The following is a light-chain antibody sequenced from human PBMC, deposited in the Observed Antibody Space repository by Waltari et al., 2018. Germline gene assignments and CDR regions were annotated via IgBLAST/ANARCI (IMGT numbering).Light chain of an antibody. J-gene: IGLJ3*02. Sequence: QLVLTQSPSASASLGASVKLTCTLSSGHSSNVIAWLQQQPEKGPRYLMKVNSDGSHSKGDKIPDRCSGSSSGAEHYLTISSRQSEDEADYYCQTGGHGTWVFGGGTKLTVL. CDR1: SGHSSNV. V-gene: IGLV4-69*01. CDR2: VNSDGSH. CDR3: QTGGHGTWV.